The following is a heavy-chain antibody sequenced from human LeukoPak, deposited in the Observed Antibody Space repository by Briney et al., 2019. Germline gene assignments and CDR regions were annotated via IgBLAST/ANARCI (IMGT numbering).Heavy chain of an antibody. J-gene: IGHJ5*02. CDR3: ARDGVRIAVAGTLGWFDP. Sequence: GASVKVSCKASGYTFTSYGISWVRQAPGQGLEWMGWISAYNGNTNYAQKLQGRVTMTTNTSTSTAYMELRSLRSDDTAVYYCARDGVRIAVAGTLGWFDPWGQGTLVTVSS. V-gene: IGHV1-18*01. D-gene: IGHD6-19*01. CDR1: GYTFTSYG. CDR2: ISAYNGNT.